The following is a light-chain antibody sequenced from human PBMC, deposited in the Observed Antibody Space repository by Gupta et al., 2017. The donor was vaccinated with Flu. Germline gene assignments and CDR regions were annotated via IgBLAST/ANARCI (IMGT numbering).Light chain of an antibody. J-gene: IGKJ3*01. V-gene: IGKV1-39*01. CDR3: QQGYSSPFT. CDR1: QSVSVY. CDR2: AAS. Sequence: DVQMSQSPSSLSASVGDRVTIPCRASQSVSVYLNWYRQKPGQAPKLLIYAASTLHSGVPSRFSGSGSGTDFTLTISSVQPDDFGTYYCQQGYSSPFTFGPGTKVD.